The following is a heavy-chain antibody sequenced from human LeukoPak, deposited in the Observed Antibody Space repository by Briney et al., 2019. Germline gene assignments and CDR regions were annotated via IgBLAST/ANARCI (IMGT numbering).Heavy chain of an antibody. V-gene: IGHV1-2*02. CDR2: INPNSGGT. CDR1: GYTFTDYY. Sequence: ASVTVSCKASGYTFTDYYLHWVRQAPGQGPEWMGWINPNSGGTKYAQKFQGRVTMTRDTSISTAYMELSSLKSDDTAVYYCARRADGYNFAYWGQGTLVTVSS. CDR3: ARRADGYNFAY. J-gene: IGHJ4*02. D-gene: IGHD5-24*01.